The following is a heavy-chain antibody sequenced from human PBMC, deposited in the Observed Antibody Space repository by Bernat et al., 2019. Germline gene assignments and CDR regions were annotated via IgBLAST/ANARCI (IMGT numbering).Heavy chain of an antibody. Sequence: QVQLQQWGAGLLKPSETLSLTCAVYGGSFSGYYWSWIRQPPGKGLEWIGEINHSGSTNYNPSLKSRVTISVDTSKNQFSLKLSSVTAADTAVYYCARGRNIVVVPEGIGVYYFDYWGQGTLVTVSS. CDR1: GGSFSGYY. CDR2: INHSGST. CDR3: ARGRNIVVVPEGIGVYYFDY. V-gene: IGHV4-34*01. J-gene: IGHJ4*02. D-gene: IGHD2-2*01.